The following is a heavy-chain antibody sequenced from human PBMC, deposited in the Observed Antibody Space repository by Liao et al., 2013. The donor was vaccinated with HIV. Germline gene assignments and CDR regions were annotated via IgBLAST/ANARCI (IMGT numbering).Heavy chain of an antibody. CDR1: GGSIVSVDYY. D-gene: IGHD2-15*01. CDR2: IYYSGST. Sequence: QVQLQESGPGLVKPSQTLSLTCAVSGGSIVSVDYYWSWIRQPPGKGLEWIGYIYYSGSTYYNPSLKSRVTISVDTSKNQFSLKLSSVTAADTAVYYCAREYCSDFTCYNFDFWGQGTLVTVSS. J-gene: IGHJ4*02. CDR3: AREYCSDFTCYNFDF. V-gene: IGHV4-30-4*08.